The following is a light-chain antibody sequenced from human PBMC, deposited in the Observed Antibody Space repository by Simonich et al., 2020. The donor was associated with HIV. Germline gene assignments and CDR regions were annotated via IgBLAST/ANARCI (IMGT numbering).Light chain of an antibody. CDR3: QQYNNWPQT. CDR1: QSISSN. V-gene: IGKV3-15*01. CDR2: GAS. J-gene: IGKJ4*01. Sequence: EIVMTQFPATLSVSPGETATLSYTASQSISSNLTWYQQKPGQAPRLLIYGASTRATGSPARFSGSGSGTDFTLTISSMQSEDFAIFYCQQYNNWPQTFGGGTKVEI.